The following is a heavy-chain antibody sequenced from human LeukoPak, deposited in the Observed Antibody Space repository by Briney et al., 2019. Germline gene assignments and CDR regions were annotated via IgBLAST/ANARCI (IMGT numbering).Heavy chain of an antibody. CDR2: IYYSGST. Sequence: PSETLSLTCTVSGGSISSYYWSWIRQPPGKGLEWIGYIYYSGSTYYNPSLKSRVTISVDTSKNQFSLKLSSVTAADTAVYYCARERYSGSYYVDYWGQGTLVTVSS. V-gene: IGHV4-59*12. CDR1: GGSISSYY. CDR3: ARERYSGSYYVDY. D-gene: IGHD1-26*01. J-gene: IGHJ4*02.